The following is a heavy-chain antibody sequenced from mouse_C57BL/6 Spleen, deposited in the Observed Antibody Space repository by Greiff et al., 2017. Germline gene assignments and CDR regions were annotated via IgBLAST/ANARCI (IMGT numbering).Heavy chain of an antibody. V-gene: IGHV1-22*01. J-gene: IGHJ4*01. D-gene: IGHD3-3*01. CDR3: ARGLLAYAMDY. CDR2: FNPNTGGT. Sequence: EVQLVESGPELVKPGASVKMSCKASGYTFPDYNMHWVKQSHGKSLEWIGYFNPNTGGTSYNQKFKGKATLTVNKSSSTAYMELRSLTSEDSAVYYCARGLLAYAMDYWGQGTSVTVSS. CDR1: GYTFPDYN.